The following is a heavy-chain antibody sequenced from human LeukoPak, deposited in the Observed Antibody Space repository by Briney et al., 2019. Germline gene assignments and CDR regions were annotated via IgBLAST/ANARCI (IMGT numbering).Heavy chain of an antibody. CDR1: GGSISSGDYY. CDR3: ASLRSTVNTLDY. V-gene: IGHV4-30-4*08. J-gene: IGHJ4*02. Sequence: SETLSLTCAVSGGSISSGDYYWSWIRQPPGKGLEWIGYIYYSGSTYYNPSLKSRVTISVDTSKNQFSLKLSSVTAADTAVYYCASLRSTVNTLDYWGQGTLVTVSS. CDR2: IYYSGST. D-gene: IGHD4-17*01.